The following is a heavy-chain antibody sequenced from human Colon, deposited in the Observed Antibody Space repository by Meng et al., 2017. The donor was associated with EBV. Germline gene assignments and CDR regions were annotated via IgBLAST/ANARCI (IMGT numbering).Heavy chain of an antibody. J-gene: IGHJ4*02. CDR3: ARTAICIGGSCTTWDY. CDR2: IHHNGNT. CDR1: GDSLSSANW. D-gene: IGHD2-15*01. V-gene: IGHV4-4*02. Sequence: QGQLPESGPGLVKPSGTLSLTCAVSGDSLSSANWWSWVRQPPGKGLEWIGEIHHNGNTNYNPSLKSRVTISVDKSKNQFVLKVTSVTAADTAVYYCARTAICIGGSCTTWDYWGQGALVTVSS.